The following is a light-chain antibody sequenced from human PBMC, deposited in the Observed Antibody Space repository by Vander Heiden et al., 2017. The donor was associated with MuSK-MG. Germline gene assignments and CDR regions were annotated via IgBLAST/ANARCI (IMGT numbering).Light chain of an antibody. Sequence: DIVMTQSPDSLSVSLGGRATINCKASQSLFHSDNSKDFLAWYHQKPGQPPKLLMSWASTRESGVPDRFSGSGSGTDFTLTISSLQAEDVAVYYCQQYLSAALTFGHGTRVDIK. CDR3: QQYLSAALT. V-gene: IGKV4-1*01. CDR1: QSLFHSDNSKDF. J-gene: IGKJ3*01. CDR2: WAS.